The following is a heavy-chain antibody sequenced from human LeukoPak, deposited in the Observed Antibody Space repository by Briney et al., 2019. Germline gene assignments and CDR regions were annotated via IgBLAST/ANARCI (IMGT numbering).Heavy chain of an antibody. V-gene: IGHV3-11*04. CDR2: ISSSGSML. J-gene: IGHJ4*02. D-gene: IGHD6-13*01. Sequence: GGSLRLSCTVSGFTFSDYYMSWVRQAPGKGLEWVSYISSSGSMLHYADSVEGRFTISRDNGKSSLYLQMSSLRVEDTAVYYCTRRSYSSSWYYFDYWGQGTLVTVSS. CDR3: TRRSYSSSWYYFDY. CDR1: GFTFSDYY.